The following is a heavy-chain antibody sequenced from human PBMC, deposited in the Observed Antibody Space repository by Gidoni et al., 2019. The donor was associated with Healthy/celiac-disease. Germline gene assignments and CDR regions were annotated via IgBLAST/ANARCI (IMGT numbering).Heavy chain of an antibody. D-gene: IGHD3-22*01. J-gene: IGHJ5*02. CDR3: ARSAETYYYDSSGYYVWFDP. V-gene: IGHV3-11*01. CDR2: ISSSGSTI. Sequence: QVQLVESGGGLVKPGGSLRLSCAASGFTFSDYYMRWIRQAPGKGLEWVSYISSSGSTIYYADSVKGRFTISRDNAKNSLYLQMNSLRAEDTAVYYCARSAETYYYDSSGYYVWFDPWGQGTLVTVSS. CDR1: GFTFSDYY.